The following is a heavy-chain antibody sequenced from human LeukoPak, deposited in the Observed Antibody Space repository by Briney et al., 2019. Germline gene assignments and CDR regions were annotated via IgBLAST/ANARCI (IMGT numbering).Heavy chain of an antibody. CDR3: ARAIQMATINGHDAFDI. V-gene: IGHV3-11*04. D-gene: IGHD5-24*01. CDR2: ISSSGSTI. J-gene: IGHJ3*02. Sequence: GGSLRLSCAASGFTFSDYYMSWIRQAPGKGLEWVSYISSSGSTIYYADSVKGRFTISRDNAKNSLYLQMNSLRAEDTAVYYCARAIQMATINGHDAFDIWGQGTMVTVSS. CDR1: GFTFSDYY.